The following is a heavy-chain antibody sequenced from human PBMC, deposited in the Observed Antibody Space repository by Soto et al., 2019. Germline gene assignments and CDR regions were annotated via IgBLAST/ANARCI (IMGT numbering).Heavy chain of an antibody. CDR1: GFTFSSYA. CDR2: ISYDGTNK. J-gene: IGHJ4*02. Sequence: VQLVESGGGVVQPGRSLRLSCAASGFTFSSYAMHWVRQAPGKGLEWVAVISYDGTNKYYADSVKGRFTISRDNSKNTLFLQMNSLRPEDTAVYYCARDPGYSSSWPHFDYWGQGILVTVSS. D-gene: IGHD6-13*01. V-gene: IGHV3-30-3*01. CDR3: ARDPGYSSSWPHFDY.